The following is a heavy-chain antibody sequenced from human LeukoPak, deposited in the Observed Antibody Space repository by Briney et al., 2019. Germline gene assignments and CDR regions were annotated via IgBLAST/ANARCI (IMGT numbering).Heavy chain of an antibody. CDR2: ISISGDMT. V-gene: IGHV3-23*01. CDR1: GFPFSSHA. CDR3: ANEEVPNDY. D-gene: IGHD4/OR15-4a*01. Sequence: GGSLRLSCEVSGFPFSSHAMSWVRQAPGRGLEWVSGISISGDMTYYADSVQGRFIISRDNSKNTVYLQMDSLRVDDTAVYYCANEEVPNDYWGQGTLVTASS. J-gene: IGHJ4*02.